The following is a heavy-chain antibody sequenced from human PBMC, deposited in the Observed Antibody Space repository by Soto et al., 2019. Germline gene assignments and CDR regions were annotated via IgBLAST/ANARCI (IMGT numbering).Heavy chain of an antibody. CDR3: AKDYTNLVGGVIIALGWFDP. D-gene: IGHD3-10*01. J-gene: IGHJ5*02. V-gene: IGHV3-23*01. CDR2: ISGSGGNT. CDR1: GFTFSTYV. Sequence: GGSLRRSWAACGFTFSTYVMSWVRQAPGKGLEGVSTISGSGGNTYYADSVKGRFTISRDNFKNTLYLQMNSLRAEDTAVYHCAKDYTNLVGGVIIALGWFDPGGQGTQVTVST.